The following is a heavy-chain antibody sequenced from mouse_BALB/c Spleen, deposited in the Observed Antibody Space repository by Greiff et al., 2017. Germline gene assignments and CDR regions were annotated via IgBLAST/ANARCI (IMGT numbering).Heavy chain of an antibody. CDR2: ISPYYGGA. CDR1: GYTFTDYA. CDR3: ARGEAKGGDFDD. D-gene: IGHD1-3*01. J-gene: IGHJ1*01. Sequence: QVQLQQSGAELVRPGASVKISCKASGYTFTDYAMHWVKQSHAKSLEWIGDISPYYGGASYNQKFKGKATMTVDKSSSTAYMELGSLTSEDSAIYYCARGEAKGGDFDDWGAGTTVTVSA. V-gene: IGHV1S137*01.